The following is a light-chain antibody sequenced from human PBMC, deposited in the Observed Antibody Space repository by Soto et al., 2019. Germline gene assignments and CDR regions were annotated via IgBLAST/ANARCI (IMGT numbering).Light chain of an antibody. CDR1: QGIRSN. CDR3: QQFTKWPYT. J-gene: IGKJ2*01. V-gene: IGKV3-15*01. CDR2: GAS. Sequence: EIVMTQSPATLSVSPGERATLSCRASQGIRSNLAWYQQKPGQAPSLLIYGASTRATGVPARFSGSGSGTESTLSISSLQTDDSAVYFCQQFTKWPYTFGQGTKVEIK.